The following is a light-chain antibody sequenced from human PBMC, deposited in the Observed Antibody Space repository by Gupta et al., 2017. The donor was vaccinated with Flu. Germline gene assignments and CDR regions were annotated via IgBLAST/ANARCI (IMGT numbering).Light chain of an antibody. CDR2: EVS. V-gene: IGLV2-14*01. J-gene: IGLJ1*01. CDR1: GTDIGSYDY. Sequence: SALTQPASVSGSPGQSITISCTGTGTDIGSYDYVCWYQQHPGKAPKLIIFEVSDRPAGISNRFSGSKSANTASLTISGLQAEDEADYYCCSYRYIGNLVFGSGTRFNV. CDR3: CSYRYIGNLV.